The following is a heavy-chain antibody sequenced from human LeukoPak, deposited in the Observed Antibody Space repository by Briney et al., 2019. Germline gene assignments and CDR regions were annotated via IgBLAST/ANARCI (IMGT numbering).Heavy chain of an antibody. CDR2: IYYSGST. J-gene: IGHJ3*02. CDR1: GGSISSYY. Sequence: SETLSLTCTVSGGSISSYYWSWIRQPPGKGLEWIGYIYYSGSTNYNPSLKSRVTISVDTSKNQFSLKLSSVTAADTAVYYCARDTWVWQQPRLGDAFDIWGQGTMVTVSS. D-gene: IGHD6-13*01. V-gene: IGHV4-59*01. CDR3: ARDTWVWQQPRLGDAFDI.